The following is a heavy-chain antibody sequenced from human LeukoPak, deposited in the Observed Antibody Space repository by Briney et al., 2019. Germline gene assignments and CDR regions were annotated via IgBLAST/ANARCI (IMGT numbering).Heavy chain of an antibody. CDR2: IIPIFGTA. D-gene: IGHD3-10*01. CDR1: GGTFSSYA. J-gene: IGHJ5*02. V-gene: IGHV1-69*05. CDR3: AREGVTMGFDP. Sequence: SVKVSCKASGGTFSSYAISWVRQAPGQGLEWMGGIIPIFGTANYAQKFQGRVTMTRDTSISTAYMELSRLRSDDTAVYYCAREGVTMGFDPWGQGTLVTVSS.